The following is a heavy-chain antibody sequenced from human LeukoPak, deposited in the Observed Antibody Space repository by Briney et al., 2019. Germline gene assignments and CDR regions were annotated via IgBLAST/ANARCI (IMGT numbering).Heavy chain of an antibody. V-gene: IGHV1-46*01. Sequence: ASLKASCKASGYTFSNYYIHWVRQAPGQGLEWMGIINPSGGSTSYAQKFQGRVTMTTDTSMPIVYMELSSLRSEDTAVYHCARALYGSVFAIGYWGQGTLVTVSS. CDR2: INPSGGST. CDR1: GYTFSNYY. D-gene: IGHD6-19*01. J-gene: IGHJ4*02. CDR3: ARALYGSVFAIGY.